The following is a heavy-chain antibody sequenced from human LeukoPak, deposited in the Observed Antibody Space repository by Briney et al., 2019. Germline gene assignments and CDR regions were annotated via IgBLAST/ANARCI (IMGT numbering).Heavy chain of an antibody. V-gene: IGHV3-21*01. CDR1: GFTFSSYS. J-gene: IGHJ4*02. CDR3: ARLRDIVVVPAAPFDY. Sequence: GGSLRLSCAASGFTFSSYSMNWVRQAPGKGLEWVSSISSSSSYIYYADSVKGRFTISRDNAKNSLYLQMNSLRAEDTAVYYCARLRDIVVVPAAPFDYWGQGTLVTVSS. CDR2: ISSSSSYI. D-gene: IGHD2-2*01.